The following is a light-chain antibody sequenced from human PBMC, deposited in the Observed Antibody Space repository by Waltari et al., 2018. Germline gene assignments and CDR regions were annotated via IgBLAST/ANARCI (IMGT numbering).Light chain of an antibody. Sequence: SYKLAQSPSVSVSPGQTASITCSGDKLGDKYAFWYQQRPGQSPVLVIYQDNKRPSGIPVRFSGSNSGNTATLTISGTQAMDEADYYCQAWDSNTAVFGGGTKLTVL. J-gene: IGLJ2*01. CDR1: KLGDKY. CDR2: QDN. CDR3: QAWDSNTAV. V-gene: IGLV3-1*01.